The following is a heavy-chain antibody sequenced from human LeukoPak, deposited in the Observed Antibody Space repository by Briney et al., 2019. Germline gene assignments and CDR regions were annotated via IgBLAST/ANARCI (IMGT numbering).Heavy chain of an antibody. J-gene: IGHJ4*02. CDR2: IYYSGSS. Sequence: SETLSLTCTVSGGSINSYYWSWIRQPPGKGLEWIGYIYYSGSSNYDSSLKSRVTIPVDTSKNHFSLNLRSVTAADTAVYYCARGYGGNSPYYFDSWGQGTLVAVSS. CDR3: ARGYGGNSPYYFDS. CDR1: GGSINSYY. D-gene: IGHD4-23*01. V-gene: IGHV4-59*08.